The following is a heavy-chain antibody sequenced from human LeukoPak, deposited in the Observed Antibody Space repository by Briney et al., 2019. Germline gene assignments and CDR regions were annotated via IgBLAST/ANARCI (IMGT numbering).Heavy chain of an antibody. CDR2: INTNTGNP. Sequence: GASVKVSCKASGYTFTSYAMNWVRQAPGQGLEWMGWINTNTGNPTYAQGFTGRFVFSLDTSVSTAYLQISSLKAEDTAVYYCARAPSFYCTNGVCSMYNWFDPWGQGTLVTVSS. CDR1: GYTFTSYA. V-gene: IGHV7-4-1*02. J-gene: IGHJ5*02. D-gene: IGHD2-8*01. CDR3: ARAPSFYCTNGVCSMYNWFDP.